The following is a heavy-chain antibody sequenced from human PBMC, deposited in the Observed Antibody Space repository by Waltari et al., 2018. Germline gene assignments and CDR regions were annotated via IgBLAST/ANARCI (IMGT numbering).Heavy chain of an antibody. D-gene: IGHD2-15*01. Sequence: QVQLQESGPGLVKPSETLSLTCTVSGASITSYFWTWIRQPAGKGLEWLGRIHPPWSTNYNPSLKSRVTKSWEKSTNHFSRTLSSVTAADTAVYYCVRRDCSSDSCTGARWFDPWGQGILVTVSS. CDR3: VRRDCSSDSCTGARWFDP. CDR1: GASITSYF. J-gene: IGHJ5*02. CDR2: IHPPWST. V-gene: IGHV4-4*07.